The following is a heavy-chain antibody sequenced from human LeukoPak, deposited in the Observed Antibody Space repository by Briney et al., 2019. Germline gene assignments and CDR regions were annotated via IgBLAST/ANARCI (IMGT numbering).Heavy chain of an antibody. CDR2: VSYDGNNK. CDR1: GFSFSSFA. J-gene: IGHJ4*02. V-gene: IGHV3-30-3*01. CDR3: AKESGPKHFDY. Sequence: GGSLRLSCAASGFSFSSFAMHWVRQAPGKGLEWVAVVSYDGNNKYYVDSVKGRFTISRDNSNNTLYLQMNSLRVEDTAVYYCAKESGPKHFDYWGQGTLVTVSS. D-gene: IGHD5-12*01.